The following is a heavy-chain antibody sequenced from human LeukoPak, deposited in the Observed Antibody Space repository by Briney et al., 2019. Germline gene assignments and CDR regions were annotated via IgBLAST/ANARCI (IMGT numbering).Heavy chain of an antibody. CDR1: GFTFNRYW. Sequence: PGGSLRLSCAASGFTFNRYWMSWVRQAPGKGLEWVANIDKDGSEKSYVDSVKGRLTISRDNAKNSVYLQMNSLRVEDTAMYYCAREGSTAYSKSRYWGRGILVTVSS. J-gene: IGHJ4*02. CDR3: AREGSTAYSKSRY. D-gene: IGHD2/OR15-2a*01. CDR2: IDKDGSEK. V-gene: IGHV3-7*01.